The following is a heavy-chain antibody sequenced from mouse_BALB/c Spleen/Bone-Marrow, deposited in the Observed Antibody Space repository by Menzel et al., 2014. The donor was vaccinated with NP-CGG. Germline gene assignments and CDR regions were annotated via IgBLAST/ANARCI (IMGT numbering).Heavy chain of an antibody. CDR1: GFDFSRHW. D-gene: IGHD2-1*01. CDR3: ARFGKCGYFAY. CDR2: INPDSSTI. V-gene: IGHV4-1*02. J-gene: IGHJ2*01. Sequence: EVQGVESGGGLVQPGGSLKLSCAASGFDFSRHWMSWVRQAPGKGLEWIGEINPDSSTINYTPSLKDKFIISRDNAKNTVYLQMNKVRSEDTALYYCARFGKCGYFAYWGQGTTLTVSS.